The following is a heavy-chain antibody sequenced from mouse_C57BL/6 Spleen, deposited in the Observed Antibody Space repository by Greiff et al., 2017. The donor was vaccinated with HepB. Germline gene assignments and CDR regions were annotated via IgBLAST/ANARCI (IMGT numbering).Heavy chain of an antibody. D-gene: IGHD3-3*01. CDR3: ARSEGPFAY. CDR2: INPGSGGT. J-gene: IGHJ3*01. CDR1: GYAFTNYL. Sequence: VQLQQSGAELVRPGTSVKVSCKASGYAFTNYLIEWVKQRPGQGLEWIGVINPGSGGTNYNEKFKGKATLTADKSSSTAYMQLSSLTSEDSAVYFCARSEGPFAYWGQGTLVTVSA. V-gene: IGHV1-54*01.